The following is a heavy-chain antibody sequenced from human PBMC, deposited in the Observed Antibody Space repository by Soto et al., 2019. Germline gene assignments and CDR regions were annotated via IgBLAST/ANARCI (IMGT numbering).Heavy chain of an antibody. CDR3: GRADYGVDDY. J-gene: IGHJ4*02. D-gene: IGHD3-16*01. CDR2: ISPYNGNT. V-gene: IGHV1-18*01. Sequence: QLVQSGPEVKKPGASVKVSCQASGYTFSSYTISWVRQAPGQGLEWLGWISPYNGNTKYTQKLQGRLTMTTDTSTSTAYMDLRSLRSDDTAVYYCGRADYGVDDYWGQGTLVTVSS. CDR1: GYTFSSYT.